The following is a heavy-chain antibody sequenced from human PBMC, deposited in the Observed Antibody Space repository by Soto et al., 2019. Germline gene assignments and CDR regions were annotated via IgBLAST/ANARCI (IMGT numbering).Heavy chain of an antibody. CDR3: AKKYHYGSGTYLYYFDY. J-gene: IGHJ4*02. D-gene: IGHD3-10*01. Sequence: EVQLLEAGGGLVQPGGSLRLSCAASGFTFSHFAISWVRQAPGKGLEWVSTHSGGDDSTYYADSVKDRFTISRDNSKNTLYLQLNSLRAEDTAVYYCAKKYHYGSGTYLYYFDYWGQGTLVTVSS. V-gene: IGHV3-23*01. CDR1: GFTFSHFA. CDR2: HSGGDDST.